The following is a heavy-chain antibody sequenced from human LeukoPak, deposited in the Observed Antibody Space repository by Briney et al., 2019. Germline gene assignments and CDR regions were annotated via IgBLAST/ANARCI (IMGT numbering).Heavy chain of an antibody. V-gene: IGHV1-69*06. D-gene: IGHD4-17*01. Sequence: ASVKVSCKASGGTFSSYAISWVRQAPGQGLEWMGGIIPIFGTANYAQKFQGRVTITADKSTSIAYMELSSLRSEDTAVYYCARYYGDYYFDYWGQGTPVTVSS. J-gene: IGHJ4*02. CDR3: ARYYGDYYFDY. CDR2: IIPIFGTA. CDR1: GGTFSSYA.